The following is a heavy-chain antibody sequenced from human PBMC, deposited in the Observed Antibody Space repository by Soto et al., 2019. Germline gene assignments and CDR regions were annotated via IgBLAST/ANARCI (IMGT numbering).Heavy chain of an antibody. J-gene: IGHJ4*02. V-gene: IGHV3-49*04. CDR1: GFTFGDYA. Sequence: GVSLRLSCTASGFTFGDYAMSWVRQAPGKGLEWVGFIRSKAYGGTTEYAASVKGRFTISRDDSKSIAYLQMNSLKTEDTAVYYCTFYKYYYDSSGPRKLDYWGPGTLVTVSA. CDR3: TFYKYYYDSSGPRKLDY. D-gene: IGHD3-22*01. CDR2: IRSKAYGGTT.